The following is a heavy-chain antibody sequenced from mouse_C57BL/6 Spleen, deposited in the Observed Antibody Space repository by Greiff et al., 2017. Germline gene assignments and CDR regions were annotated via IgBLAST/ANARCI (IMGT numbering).Heavy chain of an antibody. D-gene: IGHD2-10*02. Sequence: QVQLQQSGAELARPGASVKLSCKASGYTFTSYGISWVKQRPGQGLEWIGEIYPRSGNTYYNEKFKGKATLTADKSSSTAYMELRSLTCEDSAVYFAAREYDCAMDYWGQGTTVTVAS. CDR3: AREYDCAMDY. CDR2: IYPRSGNT. CDR1: GYTFTSYG. V-gene: IGHV1-81*01. J-gene: IGHJ4*01.